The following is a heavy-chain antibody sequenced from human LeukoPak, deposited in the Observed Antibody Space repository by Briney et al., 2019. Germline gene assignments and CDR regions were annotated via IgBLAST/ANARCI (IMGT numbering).Heavy chain of an antibody. CDR1: GFTFSTYA. CDR2: ISSSSSYI. J-gene: IGHJ4*02. V-gene: IGHV3-21*01. CDR3: AREVAVAGPFNFDY. Sequence: GGSLRLSCAASGFTFSTYAMTWVRQAPGKGLEWVSSISSSSSYIYYADSVKGRFTISRDNAKNSLYLQMNSLRAEDTAVYYCAREVAVAGPFNFDYWGQGTLVTVSS. D-gene: IGHD6-19*01.